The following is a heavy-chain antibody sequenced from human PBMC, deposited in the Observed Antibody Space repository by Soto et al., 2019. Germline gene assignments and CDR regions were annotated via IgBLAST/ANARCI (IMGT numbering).Heavy chain of an antibody. D-gene: IGHD1-1*01. V-gene: IGHV3-9*01. CDR1: GFIFDDYA. J-gene: IGHJ4*02. Sequence: SLRLSCAASGFIFDDYAMHWVRQAPGKGLEWVSGISWNSGSIGYADSVKGRFTISRDNAKNSLYLQMNRLRAEDTALYYCAKDADLWPNNEFDYWCQGTLVTVS. CDR3: AKDADLWPNNEFDY. CDR2: ISWNSGSI.